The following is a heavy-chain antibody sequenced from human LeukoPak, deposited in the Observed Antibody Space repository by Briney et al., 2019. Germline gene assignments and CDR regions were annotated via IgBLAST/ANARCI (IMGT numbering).Heavy chain of an antibody. Sequence: ASVKVSCKASGYTFTGYYMHWVRQAPGQGLEWMGWINPNSGGTNYARKFQGRVTMTRDTSISTAYMELSRLRSDDTAVYYCARDWQIVVVPAAIGTHNWFDPWGQGTLVTVSP. D-gene: IGHD2-2*02. V-gene: IGHV1-2*02. CDR1: GYTFTGYY. J-gene: IGHJ5*02. CDR3: ARDWQIVVVPAAIGTHNWFDP. CDR2: INPNSGGT.